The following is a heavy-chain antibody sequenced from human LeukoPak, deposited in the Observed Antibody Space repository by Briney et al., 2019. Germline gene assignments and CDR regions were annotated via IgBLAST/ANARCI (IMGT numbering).Heavy chain of an antibody. J-gene: IGHJ4*02. D-gene: IGHD4-17*01. CDR2: ISAYNGNT. Sequence: GASVKVSCKASGYTFTSYGISRVRQAPGQGLEWMGWISAYNGNTNYAQKLQGRVTMTTDTSTSTAYMELRSLRSDDTAVYYCARDGEDYGDYGYYFDYWGQGTLVTVSS. CDR3: ARDGEDYGDYGYYFDY. CDR1: GYTFTSYG. V-gene: IGHV1-18*01.